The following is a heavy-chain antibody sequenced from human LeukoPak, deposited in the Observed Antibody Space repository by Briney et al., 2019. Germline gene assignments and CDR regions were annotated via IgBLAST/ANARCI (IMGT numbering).Heavy chain of an antibody. V-gene: IGHV3-23*01. D-gene: IGHD2-8*01. Sequence: GGSLRLSCAASGFTFTSYAMSWVRQAPGKGLEWVSGVISSGGSTYYADSVKGRFTISRDNAKNSLDLQMNSLRDEDTAVYYCARDRRPGLYGMGYYGMDVWGQGTTVTVSS. CDR3: ARDRRPGLYGMGYYGMDV. J-gene: IGHJ6*02. CDR1: GFTFTSYA. CDR2: VISSGGST.